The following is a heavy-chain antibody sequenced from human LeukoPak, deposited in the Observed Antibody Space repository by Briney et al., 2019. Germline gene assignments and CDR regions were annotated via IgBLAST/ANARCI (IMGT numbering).Heavy chain of an antibody. CDR1: GGSISSSSYY. Sequence: SETLSLTCTVSGGSISSSSYYWGWIRQPPGKGLEWIGSIYYSGTTYYNPSLNSRVTISVDTSNNQFSLNLNSVTAADTAVYYCARQDINEYTIVLPTTRSPFDIWGQGTMVTVSS. V-gene: IGHV4-39*07. CDR3: ARQDINEYTIVLPTTRSPFDI. D-gene: IGHD2/OR15-2a*01. J-gene: IGHJ3*02. CDR2: IYYSGTT.